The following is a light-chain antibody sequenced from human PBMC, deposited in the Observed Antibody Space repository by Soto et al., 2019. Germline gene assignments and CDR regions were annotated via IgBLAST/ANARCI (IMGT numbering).Light chain of an antibody. Sequence: QSVLTQPPSVSGAPGQRVTISCTGSSSNIGAGYDVHWYQQLPGTAPKLLIYGNSNRPSGVPDRFSGSKSGTSASLAITGSQAEDEADYYCQSYDSSLSAWVFGGGTKVTVL. CDR3: QSYDSSLSAWV. J-gene: IGLJ3*02. CDR2: GNS. CDR1: SSNIGAGYD. V-gene: IGLV1-40*01.